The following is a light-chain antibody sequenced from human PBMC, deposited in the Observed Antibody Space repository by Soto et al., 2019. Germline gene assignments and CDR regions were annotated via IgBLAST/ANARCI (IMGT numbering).Light chain of an antibody. J-gene: IGKJ5*01. V-gene: IGKV3-15*01. CDR3: QQHNNLPPIP. CDR1: QSVSSN. Sequence: IGLSQYQEKISVSPGERATLCCRASQSVSSNLAWYQQTPGQDPRLLIYGASTRATGIPARFSGSGSGTEFTLTISSLHSEDGAVYYCQQHNNLPPIPFGQG. CDR2: GAS.